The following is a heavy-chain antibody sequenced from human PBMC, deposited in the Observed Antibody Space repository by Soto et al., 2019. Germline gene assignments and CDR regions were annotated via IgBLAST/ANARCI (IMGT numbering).Heavy chain of an antibody. Sequence: ASVKVTCKASGYTFTNFGVTWVRRAPGQGLEWMGWISAYTDTPNYAQKFQGRVTMTTDTSTSTAYMELRSLRSDDTAVYYCARPGPGYSYGMDVWGQGTTVTVSS. J-gene: IGHJ6*02. CDR3: ARPGPGYSYGMDV. V-gene: IGHV1-18*01. CDR2: ISAYTDTP. CDR1: GYTFTNFG. D-gene: IGHD3-10*01.